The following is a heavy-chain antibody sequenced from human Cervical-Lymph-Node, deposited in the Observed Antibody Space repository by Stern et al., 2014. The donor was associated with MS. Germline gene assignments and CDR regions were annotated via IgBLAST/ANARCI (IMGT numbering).Heavy chain of an antibody. Sequence: VQLVQSGAELKKPGASLRISCKGSGYSLTNTWIGWVRQMPGKGLEWMGIIYPGDSEARSSPSFQVQVTISADKSINTAYLQWSSLKASDTAMYYCARGRGIALRPDYWGQGTLVTVSS. CDR2: IYPGDSEA. V-gene: IGHV5-51*03. D-gene: IGHD6-13*01. CDR1: GYSLTNTW. CDR3: ARGRGIALRPDY. J-gene: IGHJ4*02.